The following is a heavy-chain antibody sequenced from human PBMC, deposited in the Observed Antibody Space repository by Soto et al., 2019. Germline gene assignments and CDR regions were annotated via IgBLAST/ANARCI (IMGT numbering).Heavy chain of an antibody. CDR2: IYYSGST. J-gene: IGHJ4*02. Sequence: SETLSLTCTVSGGSISSSSYYWGWIRQPPGKGLEWIGSIYYSGSTYYNPSLKSRVTISVDTSKNQFSLKLSSVTAADTAVYYCARSFQGYCSSTSCYIFDYWGQGTLVTVSS. CDR1: GGSISSSSYY. V-gene: IGHV4-39*01. CDR3: ARSFQGYCSSTSCYIFDY. D-gene: IGHD2-2*02.